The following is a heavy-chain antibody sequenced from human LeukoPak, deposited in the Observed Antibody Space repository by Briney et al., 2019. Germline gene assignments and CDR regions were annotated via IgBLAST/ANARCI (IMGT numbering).Heavy chain of an antibody. CDR1: GFTFSSYS. CDR3: ARDARDGSGYYDWFDP. V-gene: IGHV3-21*01. D-gene: IGHD3-22*01. J-gene: IGHJ5*02. CDR2: ISSSSSYI. Sequence: GGSLGLSCAASGFTFSSYSMNWVRQAPGKGLEWVSSISSSSSYIYYADSVKGRFTISRDNAKNSLYLQMNSLRAEDTAVYYCARDARDGSGYYDWFDPWGQGTLVTVSS.